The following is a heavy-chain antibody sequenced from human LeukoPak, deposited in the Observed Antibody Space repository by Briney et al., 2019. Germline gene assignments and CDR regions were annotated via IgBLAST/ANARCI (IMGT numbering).Heavy chain of an antibody. V-gene: IGHV3-23*01. CDR1: GFTFSSYA. D-gene: IGHD4-17*01. J-gene: IGHJ4*02. Sequence: GGSLRLSCAASGFTFSSYAMSWVRQAPVKGLEWVSAISGSGGSTYYADSVKGRFTISRDNSKNTLYLQMNSLRAEDTAVYYCAKLTTVTTTLKYYFDYWGQGTLVTVSS. CDR3: AKLTTVTTTLKYYFDY. CDR2: ISGSGGST.